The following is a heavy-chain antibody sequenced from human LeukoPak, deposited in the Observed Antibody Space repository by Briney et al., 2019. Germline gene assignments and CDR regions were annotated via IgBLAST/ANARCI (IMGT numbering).Heavy chain of an antibody. CDR2: ISYDGSNK. J-gene: IGHJ3*02. CDR1: GFTFSSYG. V-gene: IGHV3-30*18. CDR3: AKDREAAFDI. Sequence: GGSLRLSCAASGFTFSSYGMHWVRQAPGKGLEWVAVISYDGSNKYYADSVKGRFTISRDNSKNTLYLQMNSLRAEDTAVYYCAKDREAAFDIWGQGTMVTVSS. D-gene: IGHD3-10*01.